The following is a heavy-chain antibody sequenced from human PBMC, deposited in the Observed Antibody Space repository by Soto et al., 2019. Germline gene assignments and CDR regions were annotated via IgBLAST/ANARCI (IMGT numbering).Heavy chain of an antibody. D-gene: IGHD3-9*01. J-gene: IGHJ6*02. CDR2: ISYDGSNK. Sequence: PGGSXRLSCAASGFTFSSYGMHWLRQAPGKGLEWVAVISYDGSNKYYADSVKGRFTISRDNSKNTLYLQMNSLRAEDTAVYYCAKSNELGYYDILTGPYGMDVWGQGTTVTVSS. V-gene: IGHV3-30*18. CDR1: GFTFSSYG. CDR3: AKSNELGYYDILTGPYGMDV.